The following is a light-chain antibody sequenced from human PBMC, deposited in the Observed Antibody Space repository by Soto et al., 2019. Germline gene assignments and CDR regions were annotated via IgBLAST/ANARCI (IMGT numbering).Light chain of an antibody. J-gene: IGKJ2*01. CDR2: WVS. V-gene: IGKV4-1*01. CDR3: QQYYTTPHT. Sequence: DIVMTQSPDSLAVSLGERATINCKSSQSVLSTSNNKNYFAWYQHKPGQPPKLLIYWVSARESGVPDRFSGSGSGTDFTLTISSLQAEDVAVYYCQQYYTTPHTFGQGTNLEI. CDR1: QSVLSTSNNKNY.